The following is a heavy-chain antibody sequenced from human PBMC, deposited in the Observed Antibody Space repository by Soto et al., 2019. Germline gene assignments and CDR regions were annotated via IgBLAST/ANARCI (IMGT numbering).Heavy chain of an antibody. V-gene: IGHV3-23*01. D-gene: IGHD1-26*01. J-gene: IGHJ6*02. CDR1: GFTFSSYA. CDR2: ISGSGGST. CDR3: AKAGVGATSRSYYYYGMDV. Sequence: GGSLRLSCAASGFTFSSYAMSWVRQAPGKGLEWVSAISGSGGSTYYADSVKGRFTISRDNSKNTLYLQMNSLRAEDTAVYYCAKAGVGATSRSYYYYGMDVWGQGTTVTVSS.